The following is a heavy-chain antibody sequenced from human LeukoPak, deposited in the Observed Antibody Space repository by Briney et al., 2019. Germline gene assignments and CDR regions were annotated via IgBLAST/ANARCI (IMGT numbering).Heavy chain of an antibody. D-gene: IGHD6-6*01. Sequence: GESLKISCNGSGYXFTSYWISWVRQMPGKGLELKGIIYPGDSDTRYSPSFQGQVTISADKSISTAYLQWSSLKASDTAMYYCARQASIAARPPFPLGWFDPWGQGTLVTVSS. CDR3: ARQASIAARPPFPLGWFDP. CDR2: IYPGDSDT. J-gene: IGHJ5*02. CDR1: GYXFTSYW. V-gene: IGHV5-51*01.